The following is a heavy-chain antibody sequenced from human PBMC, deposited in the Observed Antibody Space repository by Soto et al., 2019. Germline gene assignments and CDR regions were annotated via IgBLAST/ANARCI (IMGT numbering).Heavy chain of an antibody. CDR1: GYSFTSYW. CDR3: VRKGHSSSWFIDH. D-gene: IGHD6-13*01. V-gene: IGHV5-51*01. CDR2: IYPGDSDL. J-gene: IGHJ5*02. Sequence: GESLKISCKGSGYSFTSYWIGWVRQMPGKGLEWMGIIYPGDSDLRYSPSFEGQVTISADKSITTAYLQWSSLKASDSAMYYCVRKGHSSSWFIDHWGQGTQVTVS.